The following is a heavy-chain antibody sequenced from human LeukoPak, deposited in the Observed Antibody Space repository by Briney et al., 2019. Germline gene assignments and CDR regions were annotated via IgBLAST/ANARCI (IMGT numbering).Heavy chain of an antibody. CDR2: IKQDGSDK. Sequence: GGSLRLSCVASGFSFNTYWMSWVRQAPGKGLEWVANIKQDGSDKYYVDSVKGRFTISRDNAKNSLYLQMNSLRAEDTAVYFCARDLMITFHTFDLWGQGTKVTVSS. D-gene: IGHD3-16*01. CDR3: ARDLMITFHTFDL. J-gene: IGHJ3*01. V-gene: IGHV3-7*01. CDR1: GFSFNTYW.